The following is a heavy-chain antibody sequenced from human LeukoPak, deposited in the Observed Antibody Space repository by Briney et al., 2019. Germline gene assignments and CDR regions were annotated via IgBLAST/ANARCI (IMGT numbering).Heavy chain of an antibody. J-gene: IGHJ6*03. Sequence: ASVKVYCYSSGYTFTCYGTIWEPQPPGQDREWMVCISTYNGYTNYAQKLQGRVTMTSHTSTSTTYMELRSLRSDDTAVYYCARERGYSYSSMDVWGKGTTVTVSS. V-gene: IGHV1-18*01. D-gene: IGHD5-18*01. CDR1: GYTFTCYG. CDR3: ARERGYSYSSMDV. CDR2: ISTYNGYT.